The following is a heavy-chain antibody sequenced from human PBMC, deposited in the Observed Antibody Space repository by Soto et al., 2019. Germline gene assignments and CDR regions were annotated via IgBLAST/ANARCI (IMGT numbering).Heavy chain of an antibody. CDR2: ISGSGGST. D-gene: IGHD1-26*01. Sequence: EVQLLESGGGLVQPGGSLRLSCAASGFTFSSYAMRWVRQAPGKGLEWVSAISGSGGSTYYADSVKGRFTISRDNSKKTLYIKINRPRAEDTGVYYCARRGSGSSYDYWGQGPLVTVSS. CDR3: ARRGSGSSYDY. V-gene: IGHV3-23*01. CDR1: GFTFSSYA. J-gene: IGHJ4*02.